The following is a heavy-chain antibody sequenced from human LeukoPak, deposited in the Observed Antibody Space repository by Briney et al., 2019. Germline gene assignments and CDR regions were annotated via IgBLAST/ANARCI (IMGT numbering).Heavy chain of an antibody. V-gene: IGHV4-30-4*08. D-gene: IGHD2-2*01. CDR1: GGSISSGDYY. CDR3: ASSIVVVPAAMDYYYMDV. CDR2: IYYSGST. J-gene: IGHJ6*03. Sequence: SETLSLTCTVSGGSISSGDYYWSWIRQPPGKGLEWIGYIYYSGSTYYNPSLKSRVTISVDTSKNQFSLKLSSVTAADTAVYYCASSIVVVPAAMDYYYMDVWGKGTTVTVPS.